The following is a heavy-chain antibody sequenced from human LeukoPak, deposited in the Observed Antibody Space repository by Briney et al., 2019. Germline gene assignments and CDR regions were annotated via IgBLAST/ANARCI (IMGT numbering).Heavy chain of an antibody. CDR2: ISYDGSNK. CDR3: ARDNYAFWSGLFGY. D-gene: IGHD3-3*01. Sequence: PGGSLRLSCAASGFTFSSYAMHWIRQAPGKGLEWVAVISYDGSNKYYADSVKGRFTISRDNSKNTLYLQMNSLRAEDTAVYYCARDNYAFWSGLFGYWGQGTLVTVSS. CDR1: GFTFSSYA. V-gene: IGHV3-30-3*01. J-gene: IGHJ4*02.